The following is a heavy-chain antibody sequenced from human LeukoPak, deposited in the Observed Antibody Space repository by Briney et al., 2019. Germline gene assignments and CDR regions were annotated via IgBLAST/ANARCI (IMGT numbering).Heavy chain of an antibody. J-gene: IGHJ5*02. D-gene: IGHD3-3*01. CDR2: INHSGST. V-gene: IGHV4-34*01. CDR3: ARDFWSGHHNWFVP. Sequence: PSETLSLTCAVYGGSFSSYFWTWIRQPPGKGLEWIGEINHSGSTNYNPSLESRLIMSVDTSKNQFSLNLTSVTAADTAVHYCARDFWSGHHNWFVPWGQGTLVTVSS. CDR1: GGSFSSYF.